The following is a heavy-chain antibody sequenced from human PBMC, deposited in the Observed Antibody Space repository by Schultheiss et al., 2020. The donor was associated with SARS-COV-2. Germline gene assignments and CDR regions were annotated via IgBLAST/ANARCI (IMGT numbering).Heavy chain of an antibody. CDR2: IYWDDDK. Sequence: SGPTLVKPTQTLTLTCTFSGFSLSTSGVGVGWIRQPPGKALEWLAVIYWDDDKRYSPSLKSRLTITKDTSKKQVVLTMANVDPMDTGTYYCARADTAMAFDYWGQGTLVTVSS. V-gene: IGHV2-5*02. CDR1: GFSLSTSGVG. CDR3: ARADTAMAFDY. D-gene: IGHD5-18*01. J-gene: IGHJ4*02.